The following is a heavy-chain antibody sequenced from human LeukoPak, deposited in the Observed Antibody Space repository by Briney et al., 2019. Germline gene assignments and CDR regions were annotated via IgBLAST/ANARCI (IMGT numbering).Heavy chain of an antibody. Sequence: GASVTVSFKASGYTFTIYYMHWVRQAPGQGLEWMGVINPSGGSTSYAQKFQGRVTITRDTSTSTVYMELSSLRSEDTAVHYCARGLLSGYYDSSGYPDYWGQGPLVTVSS. J-gene: IGHJ4*02. CDR2: INPSGGST. D-gene: IGHD3-22*01. CDR3: ARGLLSGYYDSSGYPDY. V-gene: IGHV1-46*01. CDR1: GYTFTIYY.